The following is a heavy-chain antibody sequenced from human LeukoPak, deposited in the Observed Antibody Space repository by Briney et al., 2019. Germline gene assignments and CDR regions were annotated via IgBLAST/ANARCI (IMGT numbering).Heavy chain of an antibody. J-gene: IGHJ4*02. CDR3: ARDHYHKIHSVMVTAPDY. CDR1: GYTLTELS. V-gene: IGHV1-24*01. Sequence: GASVKVSCKVSGYTLTELSMHWVRQAPGKGLEWMGGFDPEDGETIYAQKFQGRVTMTRDTSTSTVYMELRSLRSKDTAVYYCARDHYHKIHSVMVTAPDYWGQGTLVIVSS. CDR2: FDPEDGET. D-gene: IGHD2-21*02.